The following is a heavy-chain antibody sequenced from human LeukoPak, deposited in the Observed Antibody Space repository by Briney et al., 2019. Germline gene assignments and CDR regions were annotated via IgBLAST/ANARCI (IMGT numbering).Heavy chain of an antibody. CDR1: GYTFTSYD. V-gene: IGHV1-8*01. Sequence: GASVKVSCKASGYTFTSYDINWVRQAAGQGLEWMGWMNPNSGNTGYAQKFQGRVTMTRNTSISTAYMELSSLRSEDTAVYYCARARVVKIAAAGTRRQNWFDPWGQGTLVTVSS. D-gene: IGHD6-13*01. CDR3: ARARVVKIAAAGTRRQNWFDP. CDR2: MNPNSGNT. J-gene: IGHJ5*02.